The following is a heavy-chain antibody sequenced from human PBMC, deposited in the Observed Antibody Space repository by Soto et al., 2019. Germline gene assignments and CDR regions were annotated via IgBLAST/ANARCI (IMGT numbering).Heavy chain of an antibody. CDR1: GFSFNAYG. CDR2: IWFDGSNQ. D-gene: IGHD6-13*01. V-gene: IGHV3-33*01. Sequence: LVESGGGVVQPGRSLRLSCEASGFSFNAYGMHWVRQAPGKGLEWVAAIWFDGSNQYYVDSVKGRFTISRDNSKNTLFLQLNSLRPEDTAVYYCARDNLGERQLVIWGQGTLVTVSS. J-gene: IGHJ4*02. CDR3: ARDNLGERQLVI.